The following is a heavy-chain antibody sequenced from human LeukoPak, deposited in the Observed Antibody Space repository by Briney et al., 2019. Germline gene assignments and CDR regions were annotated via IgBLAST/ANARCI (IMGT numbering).Heavy chain of an antibody. CDR3: ARVSALPGNLLSMIGELDY. Sequence: PGGSLRLSCAASGFTFSSYGMHWVRQAPGKGLEWVAVIWYDGSNKYYADSVKGRFTISRDNSKNTLYLQMNSLRAEDTAVYYFARVSALPGNLLSMIGELDYWGQGTLVTVSS. V-gene: IGHV3-33*01. J-gene: IGHJ4*02. CDR2: IWYDGSNK. CDR1: GFTFSSYG. D-gene: IGHD3-10*01.